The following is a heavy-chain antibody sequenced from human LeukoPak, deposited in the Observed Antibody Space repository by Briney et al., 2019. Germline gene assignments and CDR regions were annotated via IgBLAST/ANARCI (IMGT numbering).Heavy chain of an antibody. J-gene: IGHJ3*02. Sequence: PGGSLRLSCAASGFTFSSYSMNWVRQAPGKGLEWVSYISSSSSTIYYADSVKGRFTISRDNSKNTLYLQMNSLRAEDTALYHCAKLGVAAADDAFDIWGQGTMVTVSS. CDR2: ISSSSSTI. V-gene: IGHV3-48*01. CDR1: GFTFSSYS. CDR3: AKLGVAAADDAFDI. D-gene: IGHD6-13*01.